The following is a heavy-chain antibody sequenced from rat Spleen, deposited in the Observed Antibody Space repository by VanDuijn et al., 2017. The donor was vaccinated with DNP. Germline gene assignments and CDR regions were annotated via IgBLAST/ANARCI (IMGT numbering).Heavy chain of an antibody. J-gene: IGHJ1*01. CDR3: TTGDRTYFDF. CDR1: GFTFSNYG. CDR2: ITNSGGST. V-gene: IGHV5-27*01. Sequence: EVQLVESGGGLVQPGRSLKLSCAASGFTFSNYGMAWVRQAPTKGLEWVASITNSGGSTYYRDSVKGRFTISRDNAKSTLYLQMDSLRSEDTATYYCTTGDRTYFDFWGPGTMVTVSS.